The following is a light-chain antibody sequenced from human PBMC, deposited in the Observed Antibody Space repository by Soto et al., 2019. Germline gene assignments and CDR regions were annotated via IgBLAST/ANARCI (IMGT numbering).Light chain of an antibody. CDR1: QSISSW. CDR3: QQYTSYWT. J-gene: IGKJ1*01. V-gene: IGKV1-5*03. CDR2: KAS. Sequence: DIEMTQSPSTLSASVGDRVTITCRASQSISSWLAWYQQKPGKAPKLLIYKASSLESWVPSRVSGSGSGTEFTLTISGLQPDDFATYYCQQYTSYWTFGQGTKVEIK.